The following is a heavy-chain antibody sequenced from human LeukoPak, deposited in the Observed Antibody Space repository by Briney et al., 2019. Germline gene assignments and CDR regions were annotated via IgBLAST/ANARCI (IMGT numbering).Heavy chain of an antibody. CDR3: AREVVTATSDAFDI. CDR2: ISSSGSTI. V-gene: IGHV3-48*03. D-gene: IGHD2-21*02. CDR1: GLTFSSYE. Sequence: PGGSLRLSCAASGLTFSSYEMNWVRQAPGKGLEWVSYISSSGSTIYYADSVKGRFTISRDNAKKSLYLQMNSLRAEDTAVYLCAREVVTATSDAFDIWGQGTMVTVSS. J-gene: IGHJ3*02.